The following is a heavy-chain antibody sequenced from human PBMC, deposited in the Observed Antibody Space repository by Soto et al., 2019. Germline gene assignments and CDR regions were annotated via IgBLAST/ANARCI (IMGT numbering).Heavy chain of an antibody. CDR1: GFTFSSYA. D-gene: IGHD4-17*01. Sequence: EVQLLESGGGLVQPGGSLRLSCAASGFTFSSYAMSWVRQAPGKGLEWVSGISGSGGRTYSADSVKGRFTISRDNSKNTLSLQMNGLRAEDTAVYYCAKHAEDYGDSRVDYWGQGTLFTVSS. J-gene: IGHJ4*02. V-gene: IGHV3-23*01. CDR3: AKHAEDYGDSRVDY. CDR2: ISGSGGRT.